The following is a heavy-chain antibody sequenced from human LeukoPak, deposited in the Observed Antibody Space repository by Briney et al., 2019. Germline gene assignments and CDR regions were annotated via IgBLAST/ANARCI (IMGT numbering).Heavy chain of an antibody. CDR3: TTGLVVVLAATALDY. Sequence: GGSLRLSCAASGFTFSNAWMSWVRQAPGKGLEWVGRIKSKTDGGTTDYAAPVKGRFTISRDDSKNTLYLQMNSLKTEDTAVYYCTTGLVVVLAATALDYWGQGTLVTVSS. CDR2: IKSKTDGGTT. J-gene: IGHJ4*02. D-gene: IGHD2-2*01. V-gene: IGHV3-15*01. CDR1: GFTFSNAW.